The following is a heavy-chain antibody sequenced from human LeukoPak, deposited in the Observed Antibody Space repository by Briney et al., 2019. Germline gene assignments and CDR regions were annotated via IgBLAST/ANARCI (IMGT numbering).Heavy chain of an antibody. CDR3: ARDKGGKQPIY. Sequence: ASVKVSCKASGYTFTSYAMHWVRQAPGQRLEWMAWINAGNGNTKYSQKFQGRVTITRDTSASTAYMELSSLRSEGTAVYYCARDKGGKQPIYWGQGTLVTVSS. D-gene: IGHD3-16*01. CDR2: INAGNGNT. V-gene: IGHV1-3*01. J-gene: IGHJ4*02. CDR1: GYTFTSYA.